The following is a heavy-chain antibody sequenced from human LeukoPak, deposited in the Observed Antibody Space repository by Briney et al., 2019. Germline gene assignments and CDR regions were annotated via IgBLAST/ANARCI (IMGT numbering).Heavy chain of an antibody. J-gene: IGHJ4*02. V-gene: IGHV3-23*01. CDR2: ISGSGGST. CDR3: AKRGDFWSGSFDY. D-gene: IGHD3-3*01. Sequence: GGSLRLSCAASGFTLSSYAMSWVRQAPGKGLEWVSAISGSGGSTYYADSVKGRSTISRDNSKNTLYLQMNRLRAEDTAVYYCAKRGDFWSGSFDYWGQGTLVTVSS. CDR1: GFTLSSYA.